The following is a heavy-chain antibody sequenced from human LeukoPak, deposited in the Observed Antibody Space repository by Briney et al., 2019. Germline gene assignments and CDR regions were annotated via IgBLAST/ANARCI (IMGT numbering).Heavy chain of an antibody. D-gene: IGHD2-8*01. CDR2: ISSSGSTI. Sequence: PGGSLRLSCAASGFTFSSYEMNWVRQAPGKGLEWASYISSSGSTIYYADSVKGRFTISRDNAKNSLYLQMNSLRAEDTAVYYCARNPLGTIFDYWGQGTLVTVSS. CDR1: GFTFSSYE. V-gene: IGHV3-48*03. CDR3: ARNPLGTIFDY. J-gene: IGHJ4*02.